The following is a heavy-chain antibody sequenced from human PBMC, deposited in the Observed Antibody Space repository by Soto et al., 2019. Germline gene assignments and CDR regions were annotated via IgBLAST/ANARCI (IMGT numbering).Heavy chain of an antibody. CDR2: IIPILGIA. V-gene: IGHV1-69*02. CDR1: GGTFSSYT. CDR3: ATPSEEVVVAAVRLSQPYYYMDV. J-gene: IGHJ6*03. Sequence: ASVKVSCKASGGTFSSYTISWVRQAPGQGLEWMGRIIPILGIANYAQKFQGRVTITADKSTSTAYMELSSLRSEDTAVYYCATPSEEVVVAAVRLSQPYYYMDVWGKWTTVTVSS. D-gene: IGHD2-15*01.